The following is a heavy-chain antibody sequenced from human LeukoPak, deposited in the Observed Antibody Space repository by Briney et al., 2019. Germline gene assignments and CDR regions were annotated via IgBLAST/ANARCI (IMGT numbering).Heavy chain of an antibody. V-gene: IGHV3-33*01. CDR1: GFSFRNYG. CDR3: GTGVYFFDY. J-gene: IGHJ4*02. CDR2: IWFDGSNK. Sequence: PGGSLRLSCATSGFSFRNYGMHWVRQAPGKGLEWVAVIWFDGSNKYYADSVKGRFTISRDNSKNTLYLQMDSLSPDDTAVYYCGTGVYFFDYWGQGTLVTVSS.